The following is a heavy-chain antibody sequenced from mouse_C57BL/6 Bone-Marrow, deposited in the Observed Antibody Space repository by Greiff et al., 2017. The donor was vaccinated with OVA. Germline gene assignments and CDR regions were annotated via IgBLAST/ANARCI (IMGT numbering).Heavy chain of an antibody. Sequence: VQLQQSGAELVKPGASVKISCKASGYAFSSYWMNWVQQRPGKGLEWIGQIYPGDGDTNYNGKFKGQATLTADKSSSTAYMQLSSLTSEDSAVYFCAREELWHYWYFDVWGTGTTVTVSS. CDR1: GYAFSSYW. D-gene: IGHD1-1*02. J-gene: IGHJ1*03. CDR2: IYPGDGDT. CDR3: AREELWHYWYFDV. V-gene: IGHV1-80*01.